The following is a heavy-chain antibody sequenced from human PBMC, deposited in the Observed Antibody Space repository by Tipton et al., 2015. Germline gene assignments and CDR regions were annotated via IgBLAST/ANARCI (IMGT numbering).Heavy chain of an antibody. CDR2: IWFDGRHQ. CDR3: ARENYYDRSGYAFDY. D-gene: IGHD3-22*01. J-gene: IGHJ4*02. Sequence: SLRLSCAASGFSFSSYGMHWVRQAPGKGLKWVAVIWFDGRHQYYADSVKGRFTISRDNSNNTLYLQMNSLRVEDTAVYYCARENYYDRSGYAFDYWGQGTLVTVSS. V-gene: IGHV3-33*01. CDR1: GFSFSSYG.